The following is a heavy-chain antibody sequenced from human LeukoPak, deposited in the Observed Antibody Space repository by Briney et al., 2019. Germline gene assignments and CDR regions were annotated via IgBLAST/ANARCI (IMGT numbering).Heavy chain of an antibody. J-gene: IGHJ4*02. CDR1: GFTFSSYW. CDR3: ASWGAGGNS. Sequence: GGSLRLSCAASGFTFSSYWMSWVRQAPGKGLEWVANIKQDGSEKYYVDSVKGRFTISRDNADNSLSLQMNSLRAEDTAVYYCASWGAGGNSWGQGTLVTVSS. D-gene: IGHD3-16*01. CDR2: IKQDGSEK. V-gene: IGHV3-7*01.